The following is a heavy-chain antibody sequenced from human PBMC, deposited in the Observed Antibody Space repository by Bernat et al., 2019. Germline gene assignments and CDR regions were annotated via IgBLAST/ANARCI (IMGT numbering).Heavy chain of an antibody. Sequence: EVQLVESGGGLVQPGGSLRLSCAASGFTFSSYAMSWVRQAPGKGLEWVSAISGSGGSTYYADSVKGRFTISRDNSMNTLYLQMNSLRAEDTAVYYCAKTYYDVWSGYSPPGYWGQGTLVTVSS. V-gene: IGHV3-23*04. D-gene: IGHD3-3*01. CDR3: AKTYYDVWSGYSPPGY. CDR2: ISGSGGST. J-gene: IGHJ4*02. CDR1: GFTFSSYA.